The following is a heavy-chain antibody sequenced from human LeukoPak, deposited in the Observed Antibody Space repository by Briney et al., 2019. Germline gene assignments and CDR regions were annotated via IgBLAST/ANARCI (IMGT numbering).Heavy chain of an antibody. J-gene: IGHJ5*02. V-gene: IGHV3-48*03. CDR3: ARELLWFGEFPYWFDP. CDR2: ISSSGSTI. D-gene: IGHD3-10*01. CDR1: GFTFSSYE. Sequence: PGGSLRLSCAASGFTFSSYEMNWVRQAPGKGLEWVSYISSSGSTIYYADSVKGRFTISRDNAKNSLYLQMNSLRAEDTAVYYCARELLWFGEFPYWFDPWGQGTLVTVSS.